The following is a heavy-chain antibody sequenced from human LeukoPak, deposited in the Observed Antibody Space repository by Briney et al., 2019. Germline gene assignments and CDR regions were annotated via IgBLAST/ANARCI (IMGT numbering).Heavy chain of an antibody. CDR2: IDYSGNT. J-gene: IGHJ5*02. D-gene: IGHD2-2*01. CDR1: GGSITSYY. CDR3: ARVGGYCSSTSCYDNWFDP. Sequence: SSETLSLTCTVSGGSITSYYWSWIRQPPGTALEWIGYIDYSGNTKYNPSLKSRVTMSVDTSKNQFSLKLSSVTAADTAVYYCARVGGYCSSTSCYDNWFDPWGQGTLVTVSS. V-gene: IGHV4-59*01.